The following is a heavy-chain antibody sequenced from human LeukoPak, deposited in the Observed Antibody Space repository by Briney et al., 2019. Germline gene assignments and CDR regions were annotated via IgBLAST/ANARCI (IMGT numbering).Heavy chain of an antibody. CDR2: IYYRAST. V-gene: IGHV4-39*01. J-gene: IGHJ5*02. CDR3: VKTCGRGTVDPGTSGYINS. Sequence: SETLSLTCSVSGGSISSTNDCWDWIRQPPGKGLEWIASIYYRASTYYNPSIKSRVTISVDTSNNQFSLKMTSVTAADTAVYYCVKTCGRGTVDPGTSGYINSWGQGTLVTVSS. D-gene: IGHD3-22*01. CDR1: GGSISSTNDC.